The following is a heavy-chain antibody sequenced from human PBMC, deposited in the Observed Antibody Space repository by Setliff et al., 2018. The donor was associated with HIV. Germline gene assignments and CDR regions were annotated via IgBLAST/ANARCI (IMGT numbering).Heavy chain of an antibody. J-gene: IGHJ5*02. CDR2: ISYDGTSK. D-gene: IGHD6-13*01. CDR1: ESTFYA. Sequence: GGSLRLSCEASESTFYAMHWVRQAPGKGLEWLAVISYDGTSKYYADSVKGRFTISRDNAKNSLYLQMNSLRAEDTAVYYCARGPLSSSWYNWFDPWGQGTLVTVSS. V-gene: IGHV3-30*04. CDR3: ARGPLSSSWYNWFDP.